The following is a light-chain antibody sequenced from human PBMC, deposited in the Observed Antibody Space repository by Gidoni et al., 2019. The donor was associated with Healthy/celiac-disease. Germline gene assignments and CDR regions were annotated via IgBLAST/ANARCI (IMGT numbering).Light chain of an antibody. Sequence: DIVITQSPATLSVSPGERATLSCRPSQSVSSNLAWYQQKPGQAPRLLIYGASTRATGIPARFSGSGSGTEFTLTISSLQSEDFAVYCCQQYNNWPAFGGGTKVEIK. V-gene: IGKV3-15*01. J-gene: IGKJ4*01. CDR1: QSVSSN. CDR2: GAS. CDR3: QQYNNWPA.